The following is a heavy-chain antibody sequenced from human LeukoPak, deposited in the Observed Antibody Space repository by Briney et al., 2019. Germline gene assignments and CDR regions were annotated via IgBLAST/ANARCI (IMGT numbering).Heavy chain of an antibody. J-gene: IGHJ5*02. CDR3: ARGEVSWFDP. CDR2: INPNSGGT. Sequence: GASVKVSCKASGYTFTGYYMHWVRQAPGQGLEWMGWINPNSGGTNYAQKFQGRVNMTRDTPISTAYMELSSLRSDDTAVYYCARGEVSWFDPWGQGTLVTVSS. CDR1: GYTFTGYY. V-gene: IGHV1-2*02.